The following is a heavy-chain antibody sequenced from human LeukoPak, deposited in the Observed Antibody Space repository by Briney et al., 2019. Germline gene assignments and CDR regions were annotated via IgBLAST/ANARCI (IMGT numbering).Heavy chain of an antibody. CDR2: IKQDGSEK. J-gene: IGHJ3*02. D-gene: IGHD1-26*01. Sequence: GGSLRLSCAASGFTFSNYWMNWVRQAPGKGLEWVANIKQDGSEKNYVDSVKGRFTISRDNAKNSLILQMNSLRDEDTAVYYCARGWEYSGSTRYAFDIWGQGTMVTVSS. CDR1: GFTFSNYW. CDR3: ARGWEYSGSTRYAFDI. V-gene: IGHV3-7*01.